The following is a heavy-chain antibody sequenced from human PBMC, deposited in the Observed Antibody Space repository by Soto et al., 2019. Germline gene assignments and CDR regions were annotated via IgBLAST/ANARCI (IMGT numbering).Heavy chain of an antibody. CDR2: IYYSGST. J-gene: IGHJ6*02. Sequence: QVQLQESGPGLVKPSQTLSLTCTVSGGSISTVNYWWSWIRQSPDMGLEWIGYIYYSGSTNYNPSLKRRVTLSVDTSKNQFSLKVSSVTAADTAVYYCARGIEGWYQGRYYYGMDVWGQGTTVTVSS. CDR1: GGSISTVNYW. V-gene: IGHV4-61*01. CDR3: ARGIEGWYQGRYYYGMDV. D-gene: IGHD6-19*01.